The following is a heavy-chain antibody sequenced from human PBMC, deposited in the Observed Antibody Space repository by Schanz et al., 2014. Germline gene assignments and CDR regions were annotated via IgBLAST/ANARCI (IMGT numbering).Heavy chain of an antibody. CDR1: GFSFSGSG. CDR2: VYMSAAST. D-gene: IGHD5-12*01. J-gene: IGHJ3*01. CDR3: ARDEGRDGYNLAFDV. V-gene: IGHV3-23*04. Sequence: EVQLVESGGGLVQPGGSLRLSCAASGFSFSGSGMNWVRQAPGKGLEWVSTVYMSAASTRYADSVKGRFIISRDSSKNTLFLQMNSLRPEDTALYFCARDEGRDGYNLAFDVWGQGTLVTVSS.